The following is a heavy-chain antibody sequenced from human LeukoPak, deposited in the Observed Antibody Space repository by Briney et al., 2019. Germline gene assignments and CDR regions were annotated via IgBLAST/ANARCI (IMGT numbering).Heavy chain of an antibody. CDR1: GFTFSDAW. CDR3: ARTMWGFDY. Sequence: GGSLRLSCAASGFTFSDAWMNWVRQAPGKGLEWISYISSSGSIVYYADSVKGRFTISRDNAKRSLFLQMNSLRVEDTAVYYCARTMWGFDYWGQGTLVTVSS. D-gene: IGHD7-27*01. CDR2: ISSSGSIV. J-gene: IGHJ4*02. V-gene: IGHV3-11*04.